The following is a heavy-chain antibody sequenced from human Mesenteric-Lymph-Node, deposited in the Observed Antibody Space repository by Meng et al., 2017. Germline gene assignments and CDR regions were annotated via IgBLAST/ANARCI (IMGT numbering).Heavy chain of an antibody. CDR3: ATGPEIVSTLDF. D-gene: IGHD3-16*02. V-gene: IGHV1-3*04. J-gene: IGHJ4*02. CDR1: RYTFTASA. CDR2: INSDNGDT. Sequence: QFQRVQCGADVEKPGVSVKIAYRASRYTFTASAVHWVRQAPGQRLEWMGRINSDNGDTNYSQRFQDRVTISRDTSATTAYMELSSLRSEDTAVYYCATGPEIVSTLDFWGQGTLVTVSS.